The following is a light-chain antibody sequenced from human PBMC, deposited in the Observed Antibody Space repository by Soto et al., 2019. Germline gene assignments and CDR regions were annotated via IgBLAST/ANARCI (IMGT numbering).Light chain of an antibody. CDR3: QPYNNFWT. CDR2: GAS. CDR1: QSVSSSY. J-gene: IGKJ1*01. V-gene: IGKV3-20*01. Sequence: EIVLTQSPGTLSLSPGERATLSCRASQSVSSSYLAWYQQKPGQAPRLLMYGASSRATGIPDRFSGGGSATDFTLTISRLEPEDFAVYYCQPYNNFWTFGQGTKVEIK.